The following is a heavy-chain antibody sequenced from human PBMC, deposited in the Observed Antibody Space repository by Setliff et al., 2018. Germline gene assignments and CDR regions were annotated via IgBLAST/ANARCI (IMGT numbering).Heavy chain of an antibody. J-gene: IGHJ3*01. D-gene: IGHD2-21*02. CDR3: AKGRADLPGDDAFDV. CDR1: GYLFDDYY. CDR2: INPYIGGT. Sequence: ASVKVSCKDSGYLFDDYYLNWVRQAPGQGLEWMGRINPYIGGTYYPQKFRGRVTMTRDTFIDTAYMELTSLRSDDTARYYCAKGRADLPGDDAFDVWGQGTLVTVSS. V-gene: IGHV1-2*02.